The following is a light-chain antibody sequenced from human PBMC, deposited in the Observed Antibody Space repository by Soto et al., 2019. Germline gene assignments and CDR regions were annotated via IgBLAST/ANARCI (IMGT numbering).Light chain of an antibody. CDR1: SSDGGGYNY. Sequence: QSVLPQPASVSGSPGQSITISCTGTSSDGGGYNYVSWYQQHPGKAPKLMIYEVSNRPSGVSNRFSGSKSGNTASLTISGLQAEDEADYYCSSYTSSSILLGTGTKVIV. CDR2: EVS. CDR3: SSYTSSSIL. J-gene: IGLJ1*01. V-gene: IGLV2-14*01.